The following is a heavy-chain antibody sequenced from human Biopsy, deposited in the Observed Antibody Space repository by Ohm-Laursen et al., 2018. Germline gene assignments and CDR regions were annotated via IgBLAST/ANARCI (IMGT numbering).Heavy chain of an antibody. Sequence: SETLSLTCSVPGGSMTGYEWSWIRLAPGKGLEWIGYIYYSGGTKYNPSLASRVTFSVDMSKSQFSLKLYSVTAADTAVYYCARVEAGTNDAFDLWGQGTMVVVSS. CDR3: ARVEAGTNDAFDL. J-gene: IGHJ3*01. D-gene: IGHD6-19*01. CDR2: IYYSGGT. CDR1: GGSMTGYE. V-gene: IGHV4-59*01.